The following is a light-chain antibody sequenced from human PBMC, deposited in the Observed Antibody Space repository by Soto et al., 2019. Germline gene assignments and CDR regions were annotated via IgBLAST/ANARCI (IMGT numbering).Light chain of an antibody. V-gene: IGLV1-40*01. Sequence: QSVLTQPPSVSGAPGQRVTISCTGSSSNIGAGYDVHWYQQLPGTAPKLLIYGNSNRPSGVADRFSGSKSGTSASLAITGLLAEDEADYYCQSYDSSLSGRGVFGTGTKVTVL. CDR1: SSNIGAGYD. CDR2: GNS. J-gene: IGLJ1*01. CDR3: QSYDSSLSGRGV.